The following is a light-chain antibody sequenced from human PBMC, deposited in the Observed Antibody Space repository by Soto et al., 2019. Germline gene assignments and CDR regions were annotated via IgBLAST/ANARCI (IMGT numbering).Light chain of an antibody. V-gene: IGLV2-14*01. CDR1: SSDVGGYNY. CDR3: SSYTSSSTLDV. Sequence: QSALTQPASVSGSPRQSITISCTGTSSDVGGYNYVSWYQQHPGKAPKLMIYDVSNRPSGVSNRFSGSKSGNTASLTISGLQAEDEADYYCSSYTSSSTLDVFGTGTKVT. CDR2: DVS. J-gene: IGLJ1*01.